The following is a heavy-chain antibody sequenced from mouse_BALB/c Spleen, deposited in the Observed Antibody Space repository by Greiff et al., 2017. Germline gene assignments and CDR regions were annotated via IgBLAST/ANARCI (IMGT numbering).Heavy chain of an antibody. J-gene: IGHJ3*01. D-gene: IGHD1-1*01. CDR1: GFNIKDTY. CDR2: IDPANGNT. CDR3: ASYYWFAY. Sequence: EVKLQESGAELVKPGASVKLSCTASGFNIKDTYMHWVKQRPEQGLEWIGRIDPANGNTKYDPKFQGKATITADTSSNTAYLQLSSLTSEDTAVYYCASYYWFAYWGQGTLVTVSA. V-gene: IGHV14-3*02.